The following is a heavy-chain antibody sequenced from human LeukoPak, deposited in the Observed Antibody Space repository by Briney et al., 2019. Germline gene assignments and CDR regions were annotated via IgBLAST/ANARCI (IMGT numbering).Heavy chain of an antibody. D-gene: IGHD3-22*01. CDR2: IYYSGST. J-gene: IGHJ4*02. Sequence: SETLCLTCTVSGVSISSSSYYWGRIRQPPGKGLEWIGSIYYSGSTYDNPSIKSRATISVDTSKNQFYLKLRYVTGAETAVYYCERWSRMIRYCYDSSGDYNDYWGQGTLVTVSS. CDR3: ERWSRMIRYCYDSSGDYNDY. CDR1: GVSISSSSYY. V-gene: IGHV4-39*07.